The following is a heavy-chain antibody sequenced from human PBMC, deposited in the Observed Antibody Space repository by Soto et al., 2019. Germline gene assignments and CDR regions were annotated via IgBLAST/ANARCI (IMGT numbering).Heavy chain of an antibody. V-gene: IGHV1-18*01. Sequence: ASVKVSSKASGYTFTSYGISWVRQAPGQRLEWMGWISAYNGNTNYAQKLQGRVTMTTDTSTSTAYMELRSLRSDDTAVYYCAGTRYCSGGSCANVDAFDIWGQGTMVTVSS. J-gene: IGHJ3*02. CDR2: ISAYNGNT. CDR3: AGTRYCSGGSCANVDAFDI. D-gene: IGHD2-15*01. CDR1: GYTFTSYG.